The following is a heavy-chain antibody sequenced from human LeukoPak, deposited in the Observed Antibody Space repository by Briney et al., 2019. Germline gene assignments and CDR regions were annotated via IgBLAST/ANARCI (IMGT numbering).Heavy chain of an antibody. CDR1: GGSISSYY. D-gene: IGHD6-6*01. J-gene: IGHJ5*02. CDR2: IYYSGST. V-gene: IGHV4-59*01. Sequence: SKTLSLTCTVSGGSISSYYWSWVRQPPGKGLEWIGYIYYSGSTNYNPSLKSRVTISVDTSKNQFSLKLSSVTAADTAVYYCARGGIAARPDWFDPWGQGTLVTVSS. CDR3: ARGGIAARPDWFDP.